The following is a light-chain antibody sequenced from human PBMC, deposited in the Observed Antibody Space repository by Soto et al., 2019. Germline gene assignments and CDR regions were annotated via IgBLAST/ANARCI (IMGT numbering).Light chain of an antibody. V-gene: IGKV3-20*01. CDR3: QQYGDSPVT. CDR2: DAS. Sequence: EIVMTQSPSTLSLSPGERATLSCRASQSVNSYLAWYQQKPGQAPRLLICDASDRATGIPDRFSGSGSGTDFTLTISRLVPEDFAVYYCQQYGDSPVTFGQGTKVDIK. J-gene: IGKJ1*01. CDR1: QSVNSY.